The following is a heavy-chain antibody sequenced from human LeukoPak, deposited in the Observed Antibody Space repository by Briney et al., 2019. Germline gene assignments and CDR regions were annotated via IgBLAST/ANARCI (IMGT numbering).Heavy chain of an antibody. D-gene: IGHD4-17*01. J-gene: IGHJ5*02. CDR1: GFTFSGHN. CDR3: ARDRKPTVSLLNWFDP. V-gene: IGHV3-48*04. CDR2: VSISSGTI. Sequence: PGGSLRLSCAASGFTFSGHNMNWVRQAPGKGLEWISFVSISSGTIYYADSVKGRFTISRDNAKNSLYLQMNSLRAEDTAVYYCARDRKPTVSLLNWFDPWGQGTLVTVSS.